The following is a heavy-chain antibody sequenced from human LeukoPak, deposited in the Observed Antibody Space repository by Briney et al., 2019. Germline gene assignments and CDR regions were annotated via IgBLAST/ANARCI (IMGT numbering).Heavy chain of an antibody. CDR2: IYYTGST. CDR1: GGSISSNSYY. J-gene: IGHJ4*02. V-gene: IGHV4-61*05. D-gene: IGHD6-13*01. CDR3: ARGSKAAPGTFDY. Sequence: SETLSLTCTVSGGSISSNSYYWGWIRQPPGKGLEWIGYIYYTGSTDYNPSLKSRVAISVDTSKNQFSLKLSSVTAADTAVYYCARGSKAAPGTFDYWGQGTLVTVSS.